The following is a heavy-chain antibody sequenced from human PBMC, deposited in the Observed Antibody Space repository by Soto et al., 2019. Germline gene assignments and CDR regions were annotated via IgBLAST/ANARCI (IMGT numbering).Heavy chain of an antibody. CDR3: ARGAAVVPASTLEYFPH. V-gene: IGHV4-34*01. D-gene: IGHD2-2*01. J-gene: IGHJ1*01. Sequence: QVQLQQWGAGLLKPSETLSLTCAVYGGSFSGYYWSWIRQPPGKGLEWIGEINHSGSTNYNPSLKSRVTISVDTSKHPFSLKLSSVTAADTAVYYCARGAAVVPASTLEYFPHWGQGTLVTVSS. CDR2: INHSGST. CDR1: GGSFSGYY.